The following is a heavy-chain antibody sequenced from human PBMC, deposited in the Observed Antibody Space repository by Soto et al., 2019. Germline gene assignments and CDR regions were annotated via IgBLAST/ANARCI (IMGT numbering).Heavy chain of an antibody. CDR2: IDPSDSYT. CDR1: GYSFTSYW. V-gene: IGHV5-10-1*01. D-gene: IGHD1-26*01. Sequence: PGESLKISFKGSGYSFTSYWISWVRQMPGKGLEWMGRIDPSDSYTNYSPSFQGHVTISADKSISTAYLQWSSLKASDTAMYYCARVGDYYYGMDVWGQGTTVTVSS. J-gene: IGHJ6*02. CDR3: ARVGDYYYGMDV.